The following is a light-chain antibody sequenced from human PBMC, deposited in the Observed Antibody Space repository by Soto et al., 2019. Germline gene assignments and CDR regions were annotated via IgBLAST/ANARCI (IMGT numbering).Light chain of an antibody. J-gene: IGLJ1*01. CDR3: ISHAGSSNV. CDR1: SSDVGATDY. Sequence: QSALTQPPSASGSLGQSVAISCTGTSSDVGATDYVSWYQHHSGKAPKLLLYEVNKRPSGVPDRFSGSKSGNTASLTVSVLQADHEADYYCISHAGSSNVLGTGTKLTVL. CDR2: EVN. V-gene: IGLV2-8*01.